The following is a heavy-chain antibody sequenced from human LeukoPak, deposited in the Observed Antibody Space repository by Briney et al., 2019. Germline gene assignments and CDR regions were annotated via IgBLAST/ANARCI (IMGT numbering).Heavy chain of an antibody. CDR3: AKVVQYTASTGTGLDY. CDR1: GFTFSNYG. J-gene: IGHJ4*02. D-gene: IGHD6-13*01. Sequence: GGSLRLSCAASGFTFSNYGMHWVRQAPGKGLDWVAVIWYDGSYKYYADSVKGRFTISRDNSKNTLYLQMNSLRAEDKAVYYCAKVVQYTASTGTGLDYWGQGTLVTVSS. V-gene: IGHV3-33*06. CDR2: IWYDGSYK.